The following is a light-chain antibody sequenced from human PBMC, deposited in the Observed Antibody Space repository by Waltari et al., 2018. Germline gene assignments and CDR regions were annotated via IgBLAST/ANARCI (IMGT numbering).Light chain of an antibody. Sequence: DIQMTQSPSTLSASIGDRVTITCRASQRLSNWLAWYQQKPGKAPKLLIYGASSLESGVPSRFSGSGSGTEFTLTISSLQPDDFVTYYCQQYNTYSRTFGQGTTVEVK. J-gene: IGKJ1*01. CDR3: QQYNTYSRT. V-gene: IGKV1-5*01. CDR2: GAS. CDR1: QRLSNW.